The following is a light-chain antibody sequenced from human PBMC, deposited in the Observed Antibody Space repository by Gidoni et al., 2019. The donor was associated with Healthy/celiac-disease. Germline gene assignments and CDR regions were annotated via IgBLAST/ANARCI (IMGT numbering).Light chain of an antibody. CDR3: SSYTSSSTFVV. J-gene: IGLJ2*01. V-gene: IGLV2-14*01. CDR1: SSDVGGYNY. Sequence: QSALTQPASVSGSPGQSITISCTGTSSDVGGYNYVSWYQQHSGKAPKLMIYDVSERPSGVSNRFSGSKSDNTASLTISGLQAEDEADYYCSSYTSSSTFVVFGGGTKLTVL. CDR2: DVS.